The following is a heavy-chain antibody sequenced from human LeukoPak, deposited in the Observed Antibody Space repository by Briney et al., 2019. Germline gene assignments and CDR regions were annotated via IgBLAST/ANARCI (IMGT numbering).Heavy chain of an antibody. D-gene: IGHD5-18*01. CDR1: GYSFTSYW. V-gene: IGHV5-51*01. CDR3: ARRYSYGYLEYDY. CDR2: IYPGDSDT. Sequence: GESLKISCKGSGYSFTSYWIGWVRQMAGKGLGWMGIIYPGDSDTRYSPPLHGQVTISADTTISTAYLQWSSLKASDTAIYYCARRYSYGYLEYDYWGQGTLVTVSS. J-gene: IGHJ4*02.